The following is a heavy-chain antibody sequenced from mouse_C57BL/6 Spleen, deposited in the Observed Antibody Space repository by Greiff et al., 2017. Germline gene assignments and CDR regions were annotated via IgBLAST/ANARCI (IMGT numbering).Heavy chain of an antibody. J-gene: IGHJ2*01. CDR2: INPNNGGT. V-gene: IGHV1-26*01. Sequence: EVKLQQSGPELVKPGASVKISCKASGYTFTDYYMNWVKQSHGKSLEWIGDINPNNGGTSYNQKFKGKATLTVDKSSSTAYMELRSLTSEDSAVYYCARRSNSFDYWGQGTTLTVSS. D-gene: IGHD2-5*01. CDR3: ARRSNSFDY. CDR1: GYTFTDYY.